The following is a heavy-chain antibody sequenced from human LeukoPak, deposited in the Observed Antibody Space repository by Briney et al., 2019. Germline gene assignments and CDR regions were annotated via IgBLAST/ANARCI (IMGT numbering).Heavy chain of an antibody. J-gene: IGHJ4*02. CDR3: TTGESMVGSTIHIRWAD. V-gene: IGHV3-15*01. Sequence: GGSLRLSCAASGFTFSNAWMTWVRQAPGKGLEWVGRIKSKTAGGTIDYAAPVKGRFTISRDDSKNTLYLQMNSLKTEDTAVYYCTTGESMVGSTIHIRWADWGQGTLVTVSS. CDR1: GFTFSNAW. D-gene: IGHD1-26*01. CDR2: IKSKTAGGTI.